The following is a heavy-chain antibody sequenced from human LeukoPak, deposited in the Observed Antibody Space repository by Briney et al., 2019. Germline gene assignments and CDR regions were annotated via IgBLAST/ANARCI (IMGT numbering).Heavy chain of an antibody. Sequence: SETLSLTCTVSGDSISNYFWSWIRQPAGKGLEWIGRIYAGESAKYNPSLETRVTVSVDTSTNQLSLKLSSVTAADTAVYYCAREGYSYGYYFDYWGQGTLVTVPS. CDR3: AREGYSYGYYFDY. CDR1: GDSISNYF. D-gene: IGHD5-18*01. V-gene: IGHV4-4*07. CDR2: IYAGESA. J-gene: IGHJ4*02.